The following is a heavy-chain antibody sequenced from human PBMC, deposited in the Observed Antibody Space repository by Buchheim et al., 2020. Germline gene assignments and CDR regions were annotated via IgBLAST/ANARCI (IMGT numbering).Heavy chain of an antibody. Sequence: QVQLVESGGGVVQPGRSLRLSCAASGFTFSSYGMHWVRQAPGKGLEWVAVIWYDGSNKYYAASVKGRFTISSDNSKNTLYLQMNSLRAEDTAVYYCARDDGDIVLMVYATGYFDYWGQGTL. CDR2: IWYDGSNK. CDR3: ARDDGDIVLMVYATGYFDY. D-gene: IGHD2-8*01. V-gene: IGHV3-33*01. J-gene: IGHJ4*02. CDR1: GFTFSSYG.